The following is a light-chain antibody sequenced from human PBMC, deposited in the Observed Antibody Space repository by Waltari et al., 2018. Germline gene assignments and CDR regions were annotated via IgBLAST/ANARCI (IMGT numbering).Light chain of an antibody. V-gene: IGKV1-6*01. CDR1: QNIYSN. CDR3: QHYYDNPLT. Sequence: IQMTQSPSALTASVGDRVTISCRASQNIYSNLAWYQQKPGKAPKLLIYAASSLQSGIPSRFSGSGSGTDFTLTISSLQPEDSAAYYCQHYYDNPLTFGGGTKVEIK. CDR2: AAS. J-gene: IGKJ4*01.